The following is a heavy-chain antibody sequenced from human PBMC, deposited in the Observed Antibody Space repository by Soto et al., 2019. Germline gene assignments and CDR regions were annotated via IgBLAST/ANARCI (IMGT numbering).Heavy chain of an antibody. J-gene: IGHJ4*02. V-gene: IGHV3-21*06. CDR2: IGSGGSP. CDR3: TREVQPVVRREYDS. Sequence: EVQLVESGGGLVKPGGSLRLSCAVSGFTFSTCTMNWVRQAPGKGLEWVSSIGSGGSPYSAASVKGRFTISRDNAKNSLYLQMTSLRAEDTAVYYWTREVQPVVRREYDSGGQGTLVTVSS. D-gene: IGHD2-15*01. CDR1: GFTFSTCT.